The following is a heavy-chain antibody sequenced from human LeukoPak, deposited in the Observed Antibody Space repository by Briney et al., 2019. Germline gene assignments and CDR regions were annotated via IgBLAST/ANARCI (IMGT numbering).Heavy chain of an antibody. CDR1: GDSVSSNSVI. Sequence: SQTLSLTCAISGDSVSSNSVIWNWIRQSASRGVEWLGRTYYRSTWYNEYAVSVRGRITVNPDTSKNQFSLHLNSVNPEDTAVYYCARRLTQYDCFDRWGQGIPVTV. CDR2: TYYRSTWYN. CDR3: ARRLTQYDCFDR. V-gene: IGHV6-1*01. J-gene: IGHJ5*02. D-gene: IGHD2-2*01.